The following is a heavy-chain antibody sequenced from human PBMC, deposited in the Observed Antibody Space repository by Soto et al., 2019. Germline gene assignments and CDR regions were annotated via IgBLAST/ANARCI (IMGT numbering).Heavy chain of an antibody. CDR1: GFTFNKYA. Sequence: EVQLLEYGGGLVQRGESLRLSCVASGFTFNKYAMTWVRQAPGKGLGWVSSISGSSSTTYYADSVKGRFTISRDNSKNTVYLHMNTLSTEDTAVYYCAPTRYDYGDDAVVYWGQGTLVTVSS. CDR3: APTRYDYGDDAVVY. D-gene: IGHD4-17*01. CDR2: ISGSSSTT. J-gene: IGHJ4*01. V-gene: IGHV3-23*01.